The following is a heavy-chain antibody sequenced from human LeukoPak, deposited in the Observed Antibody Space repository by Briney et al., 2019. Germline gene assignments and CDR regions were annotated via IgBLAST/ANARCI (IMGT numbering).Heavy chain of an antibody. CDR3: ARIMTTVTTRWYFEL. Sequence: PSETLSLTCTVSGGSISSSSYYWGWIRQPPGKGLEWLGSIYYSGSTYYNPSLKSRVTISVDTSKNQFSLKLSSVTAADTAVYYCARIMTTVTTRWYFELWGRGALVTVSS. V-gene: IGHV4-39*01. J-gene: IGHJ2*01. D-gene: IGHD4-17*01. CDR1: GGSISSSSYY. CDR2: IYYSGST.